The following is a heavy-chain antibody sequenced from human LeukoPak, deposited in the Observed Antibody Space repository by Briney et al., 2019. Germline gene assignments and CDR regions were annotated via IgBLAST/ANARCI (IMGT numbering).Heavy chain of an antibody. Sequence: SETLSLTCTVSGGSFSTSYWSWIRQPAGKGLEWVGRIYSDGSTDYNSSLKSRVTMSLDTSKNQFSLNLSSVTAADTAVYYCARARTLSCRGGPCPYSLDYWGQGTLVTVSS. CDR3: ARARTLSCRGGPCPYSLDY. CDR1: GGSFSTSY. V-gene: IGHV4-4*07. D-gene: IGHD2-15*01. J-gene: IGHJ4*02. CDR2: IYSDGST.